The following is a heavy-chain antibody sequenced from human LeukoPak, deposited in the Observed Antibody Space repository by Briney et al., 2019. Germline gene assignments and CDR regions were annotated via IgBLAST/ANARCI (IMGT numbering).Heavy chain of an antibody. J-gene: IGHJ3*02. D-gene: IGHD6-25*01. CDR3: ARSSIAAAGPFDI. Sequence: GGSLRLSCAASGFTVSSNYMSWVRQAPGKGLEWVSVIYSGGSTYYADSVKGRFSISRDNFKNTPYLQMNSLRAEDTAVYYCARSSIAAAGPFDIWGQGTMVTVSS. CDR1: GFTVSSNY. CDR2: IYSGGST. V-gene: IGHV3-66*01.